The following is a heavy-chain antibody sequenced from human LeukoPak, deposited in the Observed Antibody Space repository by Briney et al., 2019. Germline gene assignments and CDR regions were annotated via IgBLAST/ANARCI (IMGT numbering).Heavy chain of an antibody. V-gene: IGHV3-30*04. D-gene: IGHD5-12*01. CDR3: SRWWLRTHPLDP. CDR1: GFTFSTSA. CDR2: ISFDGSLR. Sequence: GGSLRLSCAASGFTFSTSAMHWVRQAPGRGLEWVAVISFDGSLRYYADSLKGRFTISRDNSKNTVYLRMNSLRREYTAVYYFSRWWLRTHPLDPWGQGTLVSVSS. J-gene: IGHJ5*02.